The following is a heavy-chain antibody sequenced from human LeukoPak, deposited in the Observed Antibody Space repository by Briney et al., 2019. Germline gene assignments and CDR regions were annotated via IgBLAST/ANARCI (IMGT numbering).Heavy chain of an antibody. V-gene: IGHV4-31*03. J-gene: IGHJ4*02. Sequence: PSETLSLTCTVSGGSISSGGYYWSWIRQHPGKGLEWIGYIYYSGSTYYNPSLKSRVTISVDTSKNQFSLKLSSVTAADTAVYYCARGAYDFWSGYYGEGVYYFDYWGQGTLVTVSS. CDR3: ARGAYDFWSGYYGEGVYYFDY. D-gene: IGHD3-3*01. CDR2: IYYSGST. CDR1: GGSISSGGYY.